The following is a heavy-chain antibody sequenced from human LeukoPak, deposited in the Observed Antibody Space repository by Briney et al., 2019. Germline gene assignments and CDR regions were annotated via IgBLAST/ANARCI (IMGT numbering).Heavy chain of an antibody. CDR2: LYHSDSA. Sequence: KTSETLSLTCAVSGYSISNGYYWVWIRQPPRRGLEWIGSLYHSDSAYYNTSLRSRVSMSVDTSKNQFSLTLSFVTAADTAVYYCARQHDSYYYYYIDVWGSGTTVTVSS. V-gene: IGHV4-38-2*01. J-gene: IGHJ6*03. CDR1: GYSISNGYY. CDR3: ARQHDSYYYYYIDV.